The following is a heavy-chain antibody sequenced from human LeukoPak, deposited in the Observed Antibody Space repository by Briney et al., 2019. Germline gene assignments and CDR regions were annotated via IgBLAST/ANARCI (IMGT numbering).Heavy chain of an antibody. V-gene: IGHV4-4*07. CDR3: ARVYYDFWSGSLTYAFDI. Sequence: SSETLSLTCTVSGGSISSYYWSWIRQPAGKGLEWIGRIYTSGSTNYNPSLKSRVTMSVDTSKNQFSLKLSSETAADTAVYYCARVYYDFWSGSLTYAFDIWGQGTMVTVSS. CDR1: GGSISSYY. CDR2: IYTSGST. J-gene: IGHJ3*02. D-gene: IGHD3-3*01.